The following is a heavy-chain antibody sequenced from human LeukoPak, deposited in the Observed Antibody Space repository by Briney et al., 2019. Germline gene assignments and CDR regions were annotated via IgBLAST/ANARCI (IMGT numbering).Heavy chain of an antibody. J-gene: IGHJ5*02. Sequence: SETLSLTCSLSGDSLRTNNYFWAWIRQPPGMGLEWIGSISYNGIPYYNPFLTSRAVVSVDTSKNQFSLNLNSVTAADTAVYYCARRNGHTWDVGNWFDPWGQGTLVTVSS. V-gene: IGHV4-39*01. D-gene: IGHD5-24*01. CDR1: GDSLRTNNYF. CDR2: ISYNGIP. CDR3: ARRNGHTWDVGNWFDP.